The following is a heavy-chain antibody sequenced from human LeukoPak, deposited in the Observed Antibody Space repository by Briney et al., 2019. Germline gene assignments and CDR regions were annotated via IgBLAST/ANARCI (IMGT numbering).Heavy chain of an antibody. CDR1: GYTFTSCD. CDR2: MNPNSGNT. D-gene: IGHD2-15*01. V-gene: IGHV1-8*01. CDR3: ARALWGYCSGGSCYSYPSY. J-gene: IGHJ4*02. Sequence: ASVKVSCKASGYTFTSCDINWVRQATGQGLEWMGWMNPNSGNTGYAQKFQGRVTMTRNTSISTAYMELSSLRSEDTAVYYCARALWGYCSGGSCYSYPSYWGQGTLVTVSS.